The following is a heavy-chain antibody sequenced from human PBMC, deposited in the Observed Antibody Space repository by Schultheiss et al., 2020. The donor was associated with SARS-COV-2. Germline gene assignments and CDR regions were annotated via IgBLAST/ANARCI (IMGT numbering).Heavy chain of an antibody. V-gene: IGHV4-34*01. CDR2: INHSGST. CDR3: ARGDMAIPGFDY. CDR1: GGSFSGYY. J-gene: IGHJ4*02. Sequence: SETLSLTCAVYGGSFSGYYWSWIRQPPGKGLEWIGEINHSGSTNYNPSLKSRVTISVDTSKNQFSLKLSSVTAADTAVYYCARGDMAIPGFDYWGQGTLVTVSS. D-gene: IGHD5-24*01.